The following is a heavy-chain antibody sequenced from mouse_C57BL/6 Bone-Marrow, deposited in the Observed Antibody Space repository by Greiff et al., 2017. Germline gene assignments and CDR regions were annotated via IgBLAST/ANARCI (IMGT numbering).Heavy chain of an antibody. CDR2: IWGDGST. V-gene: IGHV2-3*01. Sequence: VQLVESGPGLVAPSQSLSITCTVSGFSLTSYGVSWIRQPPGKGLEWLGVIWGDGSTNYHSALVSRLSISKDNSKSQVFLKLNSLQTDDTATYYCGYYRYDGGYYAMDYWGQGTSVTVSS. J-gene: IGHJ4*01. CDR3: GYYRYDGGYYAMDY. D-gene: IGHD2-14*01. CDR1: GFSLTSYG.